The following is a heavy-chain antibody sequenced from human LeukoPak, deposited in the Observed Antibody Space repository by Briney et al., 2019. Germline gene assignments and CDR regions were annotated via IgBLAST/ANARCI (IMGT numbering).Heavy chain of an antibody. J-gene: IGHJ6*04. CDR1: GGTFSSYA. D-gene: IGHD3-9*01. V-gene: IGHV1-69*01. CDR3: ARVINYDILTGPSFYYYGMDV. CDR2: IIPIFGTA. Sequence: GASVKVSCKASGGTFSSYAISWVRQAPGQGLEWMGGIIPIFGTANYAQKFQGRVTITADESTSTAYMELSSLRSEDTAVYYCARVINYDILTGPSFYYYGMDVWGKGTTVTVSS.